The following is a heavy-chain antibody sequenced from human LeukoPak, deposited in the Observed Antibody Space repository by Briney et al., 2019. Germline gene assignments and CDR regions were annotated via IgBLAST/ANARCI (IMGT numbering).Heavy chain of an antibody. CDR1: GYTFTSYG. D-gene: IGHD1-26*01. CDR3: ARFGGSYRTSYYYMDV. J-gene: IGHJ6*03. Sequence: GASVKVSCKASGYTFTSYGISWVRQAPGQGLEGMGWISAYNGNTNYAQKLQGRVTMTTDTSTSTAYMELRSLRSDDTAVYYCARFGGSYRTSYYYMDVWGKGTTVTVFS. CDR2: ISAYNGNT. V-gene: IGHV1-18*01.